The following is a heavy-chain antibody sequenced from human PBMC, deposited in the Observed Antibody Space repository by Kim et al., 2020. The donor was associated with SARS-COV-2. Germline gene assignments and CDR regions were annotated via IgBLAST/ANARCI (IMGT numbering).Heavy chain of an antibody. Sequence: ASVKVSCKASGYTFTACHMHWVRQVPGQGPEWMGRVNPDGGETNYAQKFRGRVTMTRDTSITTAYMELDSLGSDDTALYYCAREGPASGNQPFDYWGQGTLVTVSS. D-gene: IGHD1-1*01. V-gene: IGHV1-2*06. CDR1: GYTFTACH. CDR2: VNPDGGET. J-gene: IGHJ4*02. CDR3: AREGPASGNQPFDY.